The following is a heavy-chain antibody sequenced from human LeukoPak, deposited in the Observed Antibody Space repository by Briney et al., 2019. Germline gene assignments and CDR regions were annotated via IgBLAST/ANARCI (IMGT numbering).Heavy chain of an antibody. Sequence: SETLSLTCTVSGGSISSYYWSWIRQPPGKRLEWIGYIYYSGSTNYNPSLKSRVTISVDTSKNQFSLKLSSVTAADTAVYYCARDRQTSDYYYYYMDVWGKGTTVTVSS. V-gene: IGHV4-59*01. CDR1: GGSISSYY. CDR2: IYYSGST. CDR3: ARDRQTSDYYYYYMDV. D-gene: IGHD1-1*01. J-gene: IGHJ6*03.